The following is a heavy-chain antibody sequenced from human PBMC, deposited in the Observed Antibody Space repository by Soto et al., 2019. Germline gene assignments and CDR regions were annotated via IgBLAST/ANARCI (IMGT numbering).Heavy chain of an antibody. CDR1: GGSFSGYY. J-gene: IGHJ4*02. V-gene: IGHV4-34*01. CDR3: ARGRYSSKHLGY. CDR2: INHSGST. D-gene: IGHD6-13*01. Sequence: SETLSLTCAVYGGSFSGYYWSWIRQPPGKGLEWIGEINHSGSTNYNPSLKSRVTISVDTSKNQFSLKLSSVTAADTAVYYCARGRYSSKHLGYWGQGTLVTASS.